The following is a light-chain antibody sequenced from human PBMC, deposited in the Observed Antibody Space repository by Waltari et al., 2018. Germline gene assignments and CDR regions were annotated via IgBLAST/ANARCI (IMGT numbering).Light chain of an antibody. CDR2: YDS. CDR3: LVWHSTTDHHGV. CDR1: NIGSKR. V-gene: IGLV3-21*04. J-gene: IGLJ2*01. Sequence: SYVVPQSPSVSVAPGETARLTWGGANIGSKRVHWYQQRPGQAPVLVISYDSDRPSGIPERFSGSNSGNTATLTISWVEADDEADYYCLVWHSTTDHHGVFGGGTKLTVL.